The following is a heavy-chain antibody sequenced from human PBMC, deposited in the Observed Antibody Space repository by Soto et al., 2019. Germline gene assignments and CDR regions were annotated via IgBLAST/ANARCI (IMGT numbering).Heavy chain of an antibody. J-gene: IGHJ3*01. CDR1: GFTFSDHY. Sequence: EVQLVESGGGVVQPGESLRLSCAASGFTFSDHYMDWVRQAPGKGLEWVGRTKNKANSYTTEYAASVKGRFTISRDDSTNSVYLQMNSLKTEDTAVYYCARDGRIGTTQSLAFDVWRQGTMVTVSS. V-gene: IGHV3-72*01. CDR3: ARDGRIGTTQSLAFDV. CDR2: TKNKANSYTT. D-gene: IGHD1-1*01.